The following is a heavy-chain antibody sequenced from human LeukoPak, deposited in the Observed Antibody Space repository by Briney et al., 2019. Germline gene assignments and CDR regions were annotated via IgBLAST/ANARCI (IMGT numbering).Heavy chain of an antibody. J-gene: IGHJ4*02. Sequence: GRSLRLSCAASGYSFTSYGMHWVRQAPGKGLEWVAVIWYDGSNKYYADSVKGRFTISRDDSKNTVFLQMNSLRAEDTAVYYRAKKRSNYFDYWGQGTLVTVSS. CDR3: AKKRSNYFDY. CDR2: IWYDGSNK. CDR1: GYSFTSYG. D-gene: IGHD1-1*01. V-gene: IGHV3-33*06.